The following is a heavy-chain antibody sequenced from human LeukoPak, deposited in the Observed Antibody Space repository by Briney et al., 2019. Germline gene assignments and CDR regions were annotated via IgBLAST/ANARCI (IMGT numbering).Heavy chain of an antibody. V-gene: IGHV3-64*04. J-gene: IGHJ4*02. Sequence: GGSLRLSCSGSGFTFSRHNMHWVRQAPGKGLEYVSAISYNGDSTYYVDSVKGRFTISRDNSKNTVDLQMNNLRAEDTAVYYCARYCSGGNCYSGLVYGGQGTLVAVSS. CDR1: GFTFSRHN. CDR2: ISYNGDST. CDR3: ARYCSGGNCYSGLVY. D-gene: IGHD2-15*01.